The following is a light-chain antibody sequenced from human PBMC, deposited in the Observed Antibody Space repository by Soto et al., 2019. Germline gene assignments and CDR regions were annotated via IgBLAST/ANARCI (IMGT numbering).Light chain of an antibody. J-gene: IGLJ3*02. Sequence: QSALTQPASVSGSPGQSITISCTGSSSDIGAYNYVSWCQHHPGRAPKLILFDVNNRPSGVSNRFSGSKSGDTASLTISGLQAEDEADYYCSSLTTSSTWVFGGGTKL. V-gene: IGLV2-14*03. CDR2: DVN. CDR1: SSDIGAYNY. CDR3: SSLTTSSTWV.